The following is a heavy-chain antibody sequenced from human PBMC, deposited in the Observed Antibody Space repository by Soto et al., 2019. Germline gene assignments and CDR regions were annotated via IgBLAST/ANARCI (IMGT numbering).Heavy chain of an antibody. CDR3: ARLRCENGGSCPWVNNWFDP. J-gene: IGHJ5*02. CDR1: GYSFTSYW. D-gene: IGHD2-15*01. Sequence: GESLKISCKGSGYSFTSYWIGWVRQMPGKGLEWMGIIYPGDSDTRYSPSFQGQVTISADKSISTAYLQWSSLKASDTAMYYCARLRCENGGSCPWVNNWFDPWGQGTLVTVSS. CDR2: IYPGDSDT. V-gene: IGHV5-51*01.